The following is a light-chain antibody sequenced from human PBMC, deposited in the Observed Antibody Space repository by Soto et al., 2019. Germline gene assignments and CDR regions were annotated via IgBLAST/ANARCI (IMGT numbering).Light chain of an antibody. Sequence: DIQMTQSPSTLSASVGATVTITCRASQTISGWLAWYQQRPGKAPNLLIFDASSLESGVPSRFSGSGSGTEFSLTIISLQPDDFASYYCQQSNSYPRTFGKGTKVDIK. J-gene: IGKJ1*01. CDR2: DAS. V-gene: IGKV1-5*01. CDR3: QQSNSYPRT. CDR1: QTISGW.